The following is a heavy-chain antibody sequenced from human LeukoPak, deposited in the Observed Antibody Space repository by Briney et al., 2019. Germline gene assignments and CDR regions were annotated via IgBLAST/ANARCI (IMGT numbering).Heavy chain of an antibody. CDR1: GFILSSYE. V-gene: IGHV3-48*03. J-gene: IGHJ4*02. CDR2: ISSSGSTI. Sequence: GGSLRLSCAASGFILSSYEMNWVRQAPGKGLEWVSYISSSGSTIYYADSVKGRFTISRDNSKNTLYLQMNSLRAEDTAVYYCAKDHGGSYYGSGSYDFDYWGQGTLVTVSS. CDR3: AKDHGGSYYGSGSYDFDY. D-gene: IGHD3-10*01.